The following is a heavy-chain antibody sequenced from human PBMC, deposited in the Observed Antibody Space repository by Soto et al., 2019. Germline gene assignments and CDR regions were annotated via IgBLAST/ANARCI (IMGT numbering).Heavy chain of an antibody. CDR2: INPSGGST. D-gene: IGHD3-3*01. J-gene: IGHJ4*02. Sequence: ASVKVSCKSFGYNFIGQYIHWVRQAPGQGLEWMGRINPSGGSTTYAQKFQGRVVMTSDASTSTVYVELSSLRSEDTAIYFCARLLGARHTQPFWLGYFDYWGQGTPVTVSS. CDR1: GYNFIGQY. V-gene: IGHV1-46*01. CDR3: ARLLGARHTQPFWLGYFDY.